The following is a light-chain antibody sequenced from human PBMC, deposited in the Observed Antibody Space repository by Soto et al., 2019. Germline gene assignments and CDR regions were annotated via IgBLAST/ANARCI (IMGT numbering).Light chain of an antibody. CDR1: SSNIGSNA. Sequence: QSVLTQPPSASGTPGQTVTISCSGSSSNIGSNAVSWYQQLPGTAPKLLIYSNHQRPSGVPDRFSGAKSGTSASLAMSGLQSEDEADYYCTAWAGSLNGYVFGTGTKVTVL. CDR3: TAWAGSLNGYV. J-gene: IGLJ1*01. CDR2: SNH. V-gene: IGLV1-44*01.